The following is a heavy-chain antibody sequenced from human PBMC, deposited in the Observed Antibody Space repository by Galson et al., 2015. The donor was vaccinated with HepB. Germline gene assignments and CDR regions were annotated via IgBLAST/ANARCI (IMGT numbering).Heavy chain of an antibody. D-gene: IGHD5-12*01. Sequence: SVTVSCKASGYTFTSYAIHWERQAPGQRLEWMGWMNTGNGNTKYSEKFQGRVTLTRGTSANTAYMDLSSLRHEDTSVYYCARENSGLLKWFDTWGQGTLVIVSS. CDR1: GYTFTSYA. V-gene: IGHV1-3*04. J-gene: IGHJ5*02. CDR3: ARENSGLLKWFDT. CDR2: MNTGNGNT.